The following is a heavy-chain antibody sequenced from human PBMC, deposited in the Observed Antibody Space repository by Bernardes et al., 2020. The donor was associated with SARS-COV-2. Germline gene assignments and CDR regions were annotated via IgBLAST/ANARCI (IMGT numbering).Heavy chain of an antibody. Sequence: SETLSLTCTVSGGSISSSSYYWGWIRQPPGKGLEWIGSIYYSGSTYYNPSLKSRVTISVDTSKNQFSLKLSSVTAADTAVYYCARDFHYDSLTGYYKPILQIDYWGQGTVVTGSS. D-gene: IGHD3-9*01. J-gene: IGHJ4*02. CDR1: GGSISSSSYY. CDR2: IYYSGST. CDR3: ARDFHYDSLTGYYKPILQIDY. V-gene: IGHV4-39*07.